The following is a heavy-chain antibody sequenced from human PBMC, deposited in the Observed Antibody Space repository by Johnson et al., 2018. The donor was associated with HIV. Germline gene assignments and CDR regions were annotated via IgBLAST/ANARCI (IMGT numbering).Heavy chain of an antibody. Sequence: VQLVESGGVVVQPGGSLRLSCAASGFTFDDYAMHWVRQAPGKGLEWVSLISWDGGSTYYADSVKGRFTISRDNSKNSLYLQMNSLRAEDTALYYCAKDMGYSGSYFDAFDIWGQGTVVTVSS. CDR1: GFTFDDYA. J-gene: IGHJ3*02. CDR2: ISWDGGST. D-gene: IGHD1-26*01. V-gene: IGHV3-43D*03. CDR3: AKDMGYSGSYFDAFDI.